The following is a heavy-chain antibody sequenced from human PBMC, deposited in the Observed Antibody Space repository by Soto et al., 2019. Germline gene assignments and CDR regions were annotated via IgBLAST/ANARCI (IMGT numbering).Heavy chain of an antibody. V-gene: IGHV3-23*01. CDR3: ATAPGYSSGWLDFFFDY. D-gene: IGHD6-19*01. CDR2: ISGSGGCT. J-gene: IGHJ4*02. CDR1: GFTFSSYA. Sequence: GGSLRLSCAASGFTFSSYAMSWVRQAPEKGLKWVSAISGSGGCTFYADSVKGRFTISSDNSKNTLYLQMNSLRAEDTAVYYCATAPGYSSGWLDFFFDYWGQGTLVTVSS.